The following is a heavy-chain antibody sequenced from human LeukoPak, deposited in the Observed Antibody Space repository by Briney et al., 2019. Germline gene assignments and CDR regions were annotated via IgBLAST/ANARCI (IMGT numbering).Heavy chain of an antibody. CDR2: INWNSGSK. J-gene: IGHJ4*02. Sequence: GGSLRLSCAASGFTFDDYAIHWVRQAPGKGLEWVSGINWNSGSKHYADSVKGRFTISRDNAKNSLYLQMNSLRAEDTALYYCAKDIVWFGELLSTNFDYWGQGTLVTVSS. CDR1: GFTFDDYA. CDR3: AKDIVWFGELLSTNFDY. V-gene: IGHV3-9*01. D-gene: IGHD3-10*01.